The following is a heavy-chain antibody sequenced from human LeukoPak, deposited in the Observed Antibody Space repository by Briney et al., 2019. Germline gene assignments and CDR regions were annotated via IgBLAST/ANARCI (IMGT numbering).Heavy chain of an antibody. CDR3: ARDGYDSSGYYYTAFDI. Sequence: SETLSLTCAVYGGSFSSYYWSWIRQPPGKGLEWIGRIYSSGSTNYNSSLKSRVTISGDTSKNQFSLKLSSVTAADTAVYYCARDGYDSSGYYYTAFDIWGQGTMVTVSS. V-gene: IGHV4-4*07. CDR2: IYSSGST. J-gene: IGHJ3*02. CDR1: GGSFSSYY. D-gene: IGHD3-22*01.